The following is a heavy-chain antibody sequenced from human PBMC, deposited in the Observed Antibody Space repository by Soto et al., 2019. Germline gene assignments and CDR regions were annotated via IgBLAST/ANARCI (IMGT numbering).Heavy chain of an antibody. CDR2: IYPGDSET. J-gene: IGHJ4*02. CDR1: GYTFTTSW. CDR3: ARRTNRVGAPFEY. V-gene: IGHV5-51*01. Sequence: GESLKISCKASGYTFTTSWIAWVRQVPGKGLQWMGIIYPGDSETTYSPSFQGQVTISADKSTTTAYLQWSSLQASDSGMYYCARRTNRVGAPFEYWGQGTVFTVSS. D-gene: IGHD1-26*01.